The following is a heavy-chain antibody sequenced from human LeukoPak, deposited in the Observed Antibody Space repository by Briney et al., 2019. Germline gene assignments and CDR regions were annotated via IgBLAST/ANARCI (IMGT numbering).Heavy chain of an antibody. CDR1: GFTFSSYS. CDR3: ARWAVLETYFDY. V-gene: IGHV3-7*01. J-gene: IGHJ4*02. D-gene: IGHD2/OR15-2a*01. Sequence: GGSLRLSCAASGFTFSSYSMNWVRQAPGKGLEWVANIKPDGDEKYYVDSVKGRFTISRDNAKNSLYLQMNSLRAEDTAVYYCARWAVLETYFDYWGQGTLVTVSS. CDR2: IKPDGDEK.